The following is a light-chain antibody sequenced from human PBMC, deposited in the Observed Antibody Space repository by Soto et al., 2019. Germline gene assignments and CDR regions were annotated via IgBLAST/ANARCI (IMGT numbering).Light chain of an antibody. V-gene: IGKV3-15*01. CDR1: QSVSSS. J-gene: IGKJ1*01. CDR3: QQYNNWWT. CDR2: GAS. Sequence: EIVMTQSPATLSVSPGERATLSCRASQSVSSSLAWYQQKPGQAPRLLIYGASTRATGIPARFSGSGSGTEFTLTISSLKSEDFAVYYCQQYNNWWTFGLGTKVEVK.